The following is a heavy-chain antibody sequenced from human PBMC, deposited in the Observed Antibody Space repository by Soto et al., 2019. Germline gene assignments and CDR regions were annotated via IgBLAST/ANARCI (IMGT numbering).Heavy chain of an antibody. CDR1: GFSLSTTAEG. D-gene: IGHD2-2*01. CDR3: AHGSCSSADCYPNPYLDY. CDR2: IYWDDDE. J-gene: IGHJ4*02. Sequence: QITLKESGPTLVKPTQTLTLTCTFSGFSLSTTAEGVGWIRQPPGKALEWLALIYWDDDERYSPSLKSRLTITKDSSINQMVLTMTDVDPVDTATYYCAHGSCSSADCYPNPYLDYWGQGILVTVSS. V-gene: IGHV2-5*02.